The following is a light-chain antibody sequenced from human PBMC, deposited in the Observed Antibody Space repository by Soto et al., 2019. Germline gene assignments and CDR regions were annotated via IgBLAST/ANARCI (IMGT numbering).Light chain of an antibody. CDR2: EVT. Sequence: QSALSQPASVSGSPGQSITISCTGTSSDVGGYNYVSWYQQYPGNAPKLIIYEVTNRPSGVSNRFSGSKSGNTAFLTISGLQTEDESDYYCNSYTSINTLVFGGGTKVTVL. CDR1: SSDVGGYNY. CDR3: NSYTSINTLV. V-gene: IGLV2-14*01. J-gene: IGLJ3*02.